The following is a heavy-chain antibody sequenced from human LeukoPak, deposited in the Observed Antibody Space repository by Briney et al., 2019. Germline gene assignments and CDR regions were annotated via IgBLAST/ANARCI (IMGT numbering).Heavy chain of an antibody. V-gene: IGHV3-23*01. CDR3: AKTYSNYFDY. CDR2: ITGSGGTT. CDR1: GYSFSMYA. Sequence: GGSLRLSCAASGYSFSMYAMSWVRQAPGKGLGWVSAITGSGGTTYYTDSVKGRFTISRDNSKNTLYLQMNSLRAEDTALYYCAKTYSNYFDYWGQGTLVTVSS. J-gene: IGHJ4*02. D-gene: IGHD4-11*01.